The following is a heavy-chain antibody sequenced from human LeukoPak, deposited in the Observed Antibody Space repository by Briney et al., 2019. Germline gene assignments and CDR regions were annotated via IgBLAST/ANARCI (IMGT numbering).Heavy chain of an antibody. CDR1: GGTFSSYA. Sequence: ASVKVSCKASGGTFSSYAISWVRQAPGQGLEWMGGIIPIFGTANYAQKFQGRVTITADESTSTAYMELSSLRSEDTAVYYCARGGVVTVSDHFELWGRGTLVSASS. CDR3: ARGGVVTVSDHFEL. D-gene: IGHD2-21*02. J-gene: IGHJ2*01. V-gene: IGHV1-69*13. CDR2: IIPIFGTA.